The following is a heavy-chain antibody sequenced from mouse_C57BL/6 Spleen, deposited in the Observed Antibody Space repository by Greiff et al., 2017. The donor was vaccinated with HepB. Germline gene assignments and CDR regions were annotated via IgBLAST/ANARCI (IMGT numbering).Heavy chain of an antibody. Sequence: VQLQQSGPELVKPGASVKMSCKASGYTFTDYNMHWVKQSHGKSLEWIGYINPNNGGTSYNQKFKGKATLTVNKSSSTAYMELRSLTSEDSAVYYCARIYYYGSSYFDYWGQGTTLTVSS. J-gene: IGHJ2*01. V-gene: IGHV1-22*01. CDR2: INPNNGGT. CDR1: GYTFTDYN. D-gene: IGHD1-1*01. CDR3: ARIYYYGSSYFDY.